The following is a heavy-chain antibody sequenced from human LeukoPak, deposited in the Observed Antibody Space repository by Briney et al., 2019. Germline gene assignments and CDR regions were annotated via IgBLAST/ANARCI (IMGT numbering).Heavy chain of an antibody. V-gene: IGHV4-59*12. Sequence: SETLSLTCTVSGGSISSYYWSWIRQPPGKGLEWIGYIYYSGSTNYNPSLKSRVTISVDTSKNQFSLKLSSVTAADTAVYYCAREEEFRWELRPLYFDYWGQGTLVTVSS. CDR3: AREEEFRWELRPLYFDY. CDR1: GGSISSYY. J-gene: IGHJ4*02. CDR2: IYYSGST. D-gene: IGHD1-26*01.